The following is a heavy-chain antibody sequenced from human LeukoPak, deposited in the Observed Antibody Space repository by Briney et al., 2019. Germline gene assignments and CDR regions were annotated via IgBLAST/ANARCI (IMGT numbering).Heavy chain of an antibody. CDR3: ARAGRELRYFDWLVDC. J-gene: IGHJ4*02. CDR2: INPSGGST. D-gene: IGHD3-9*01. V-gene: IGHV1-46*01. CDR1: GYTFTSYY. Sequence: GASVKVSCKASGYTFTSYYMHWVRQAPGQGLEWMGIINPSGGSTSYAQKFQGRVTMTRDTSTSTVYMELSSLRSEDTAVYYCARAGRELRYFDWLVDCWGQGTLVTVSS.